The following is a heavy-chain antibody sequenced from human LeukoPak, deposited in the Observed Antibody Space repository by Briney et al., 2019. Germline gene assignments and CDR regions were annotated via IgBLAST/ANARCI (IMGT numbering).Heavy chain of an antibody. CDR1: GYTFTGYY. Sequence: ASVKVSCKASGYTFTGYYMHWVRQAPGQGLEWMGWINPNSGGTNYAQKLQGRVTMTRDTSISTAYMELSRLRSDDTAVYYCARGPITMIVVVITSGFGYWGQGTLVTVSS. J-gene: IGHJ4*02. CDR2: INPNSGGT. CDR3: ARGPITMIVVVITSGFGY. V-gene: IGHV1-2*02. D-gene: IGHD3-22*01.